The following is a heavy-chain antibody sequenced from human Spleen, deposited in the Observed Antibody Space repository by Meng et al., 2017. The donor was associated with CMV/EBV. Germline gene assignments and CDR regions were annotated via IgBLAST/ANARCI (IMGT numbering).Heavy chain of an antibody. CDR1: GGSFSDHS. D-gene: IGHD3-10*01. Sequence: TLSLTCAVYGGSFSDHSWSWIRQPPGKGLEWIGEINHRGYTNYNPPLKSRVTMSVDTSKNQFSLSLSSVTAADTAVYYCARGRGGLNWGQGTLVTVSS. V-gene: IGHV4-34*01. J-gene: IGHJ4*02. CDR2: INHRGYT. CDR3: ARGRGGLN.